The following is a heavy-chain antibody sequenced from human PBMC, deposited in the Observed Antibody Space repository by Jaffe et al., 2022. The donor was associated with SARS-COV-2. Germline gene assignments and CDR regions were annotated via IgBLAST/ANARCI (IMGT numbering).Heavy chain of an antibody. Sequence: QVQLVQSGSELKKPGASVKVSCKASGYTFTTYAMNWVRQAPGQGLEWMGWIDTSTGIPTYAQGFTGRFVFSLDTSVRTAYLQISSLKAEDTAVYYCARDLNGSYPDFDYWGQGTLVTVSS. J-gene: IGHJ4*02. CDR3: ARDLNGSYPDFDY. V-gene: IGHV7-4-1*02. CDR1: GYTFTTYA. CDR2: IDTSTGIP. D-gene: IGHD1-26*01.